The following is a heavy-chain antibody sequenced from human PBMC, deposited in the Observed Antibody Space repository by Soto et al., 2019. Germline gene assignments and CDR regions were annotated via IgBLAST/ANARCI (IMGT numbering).Heavy chain of an antibody. J-gene: IGHJ4*02. V-gene: IGHV3-66*01. CDR2: IYTGGLT. CDR1: GFTVSSNY. D-gene: IGHD2-15*01. CDR3: ARTIGGASSLYFDY. Sequence: EVQLVESGGALVQPGGSLRLSCAASGFTVSSNYMNWVRQAPGKGLEWVSVIYTGGLTSYADSVKGRFIISRDSSKNTLYLQMNSLRIEDTAVDYCARTIGGASSLYFDYWGQGTLVSVSS.